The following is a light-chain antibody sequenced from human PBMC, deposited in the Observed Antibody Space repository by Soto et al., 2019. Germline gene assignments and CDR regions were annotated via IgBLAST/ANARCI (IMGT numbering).Light chain of an antibody. V-gene: IGKV3-20*01. J-gene: IGKJ1*01. CDR2: GAS. CDR3: QQYGSSPQT. Sequence: ESVLRQFPGPLSLFSGERATLSCRASQSVSSSYLAWYQQKPGQAPRLLIYGASSRATGIPDRFSGSGSGTDFTLTISRLEPEDFAVYYCQQYGSSPQTFGQGTKVDIK. CDR1: QSVSSSY.